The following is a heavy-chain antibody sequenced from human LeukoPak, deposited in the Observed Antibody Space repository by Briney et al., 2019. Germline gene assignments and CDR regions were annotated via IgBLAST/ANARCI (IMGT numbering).Heavy chain of an antibody. CDR2: IIPIFGTA. CDR1: GGTFSSYA. Sequence: SVKVSCKASGGTFSSYAISWVRQAPGQGLEWMGGIIPIFGTANYAQKFQGRVTITTDESTSTAYMELSSLRSEDTAVSYCARPRAVAGLNDAFDIWGQGTMVTVSS. J-gene: IGHJ3*02. CDR3: ARPRAVAGLNDAFDI. D-gene: IGHD6-19*01. V-gene: IGHV1-69*05.